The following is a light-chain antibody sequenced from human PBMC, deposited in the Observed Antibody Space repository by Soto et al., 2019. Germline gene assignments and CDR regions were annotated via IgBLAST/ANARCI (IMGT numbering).Light chain of an antibody. CDR1: QDISTL. CDR2: GAS. Sequence: DIQMTQSPSSVSASIGDTVTITCRASQDISTLLAWYQQKPGKAPKLLIYGASTLESGVPSRFSGRGSGTDFTLTISSLQPEDFATYSCQQADSFPLTFGGGTKVDIK. CDR3: QQADSFPLT. V-gene: IGKV1D-12*01. J-gene: IGKJ4*01.